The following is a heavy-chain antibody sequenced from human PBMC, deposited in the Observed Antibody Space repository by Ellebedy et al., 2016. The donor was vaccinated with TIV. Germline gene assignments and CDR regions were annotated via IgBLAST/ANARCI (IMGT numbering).Heavy chain of an antibody. V-gene: IGHV3-7*01. D-gene: IGHD3-10*01. CDR2: INQGGSGK. CDR3: ATDGSYGDYRSPAHAFVF. CDR1: GFTFNSYW. Sequence: GESLKISCAASGFTFNSYWMTWVRQAPGKGLEWVANINQGGSGKYYVDSLRGRFTISRDNAKNSLFLQMNSLRAEDTAVYYCATDGSYGDYRSPAHAFVFWGQGTMVSVAS. J-gene: IGHJ3*01.